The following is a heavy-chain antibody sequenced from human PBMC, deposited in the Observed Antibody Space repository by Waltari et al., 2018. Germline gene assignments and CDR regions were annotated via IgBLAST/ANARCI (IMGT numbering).Heavy chain of an antibody. CDR3: ARTGYYDFWSGIDY. CDR1: GYTFTSYD. CDR2: MNPNSGNT. Sequence: QAQLVQSGAEVKKPGASVKVSCKASGYTFTSYDIYWVRQATGQGLEWMGWMNPNSGNTGYAQKFQGRVTMTRNTSISTAYMELSSLRSEDTAVYYCARTGYYDFWSGIDYWGQGTLVTVSS. V-gene: IGHV1-8*01. J-gene: IGHJ4*02. D-gene: IGHD3-3*01.